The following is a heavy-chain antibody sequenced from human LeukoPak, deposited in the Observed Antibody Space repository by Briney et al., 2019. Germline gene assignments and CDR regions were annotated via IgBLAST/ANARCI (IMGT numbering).Heavy chain of an antibody. J-gene: IGHJ6*02. CDR2: INPSGGST. CDR3: AREVLMVYAFYYYYGMDV. CDR1: GYTFTSYH. D-gene: IGHD2-8*01. V-gene: IGHV1-46*01. Sequence: ASVKVSCKASGYTFTSYHMHWVRQAPGQGLEWMGIINPSGGSTSYAQKFQGRVTMTRDTSTSTVYMELSSLRSEDTAVYYCAREVLMVYAFYYYYGMDVWGQGTTVTVSS.